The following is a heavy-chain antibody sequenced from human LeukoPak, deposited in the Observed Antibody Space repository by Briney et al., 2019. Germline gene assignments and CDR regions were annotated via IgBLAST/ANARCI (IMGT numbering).Heavy chain of an antibody. V-gene: IGHV3-66*01. CDR3: ASAAFYYSSGSYYRYAFDI. J-gene: IGHJ3*02. Sequence: GGSLRLSCAASGFTVSSNYMTWVRQAPGKGLEWVSVIYSDGSTYYADSVKGRFTISRDNSKNTLYFQMNSLRAEDTAVYYCASAAFYYSSGSYYRYAFDIWGQGTMVTVSS. D-gene: IGHD3-10*01. CDR1: GFTVSSNY. CDR2: IYSDGST.